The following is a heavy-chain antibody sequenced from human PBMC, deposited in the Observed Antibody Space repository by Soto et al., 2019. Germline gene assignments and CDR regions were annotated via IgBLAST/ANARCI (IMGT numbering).Heavy chain of an antibody. D-gene: IGHD6-13*01. CDR1: GGTFSSYA. CDR2: IIPIFGTA. V-gene: IGHV1-69*06. J-gene: IGHJ6*02. CDR3: ARRPAAGTLDYYYYYGMDV. Sequence: QVQLVQSGAEVKKPGSSVKVSCKASGGTFSSYAISWVRQAPRQGLEWMGGIIPIFGTANYAQKFQGRVTITADKSTSTAYMELSSLRSEDTAVYYCARRPAAGTLDYYYYYGMDVWGQGTTVTVSS.